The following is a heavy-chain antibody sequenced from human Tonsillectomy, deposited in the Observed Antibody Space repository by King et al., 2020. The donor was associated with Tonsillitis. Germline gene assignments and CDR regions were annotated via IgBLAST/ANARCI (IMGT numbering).Heavy chain of an antibody. CDR1: GGSISSYY. CDR3: AIVRGYSLFHYFDL. CDR2: IYNSGST. Sequence: QLQESGPGLVKPSETLSLTCTVSGGSISSYYWSWIRQTPGKGLEWIGYIYNSGSTNYNPSLKSRVTISVDTSKNQFPLNLNSVTAADTVLYYCAIVRGYSLFHYFDLCGQWRLVTFSS. D-gene: IGHD3-22*01. V-gene: IGHV4-59*01. J-gene: IGHJ4*02.